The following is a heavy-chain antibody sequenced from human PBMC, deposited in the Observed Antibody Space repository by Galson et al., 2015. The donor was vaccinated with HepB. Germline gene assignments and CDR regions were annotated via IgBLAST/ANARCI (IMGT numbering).Heavy chain of an antibody. CDR3: ARDIPEVPARFGGNY. V-gene: IGHV1-18*01. CDR1: GYTFTSYG. Sequence: SVKVSCKASGYTFTSYGISWVRQAPGRGLEWMGWISAYNGNTNYAQKLQGRVTMTTDTSTSTAYMELRSLRSDDTAVYYCARDIPEVPARFGGNYWGQGTLVTVSS. D-gene: IGHD2-2*01. CDR2: ISAYNGNT. J-gene: IGHJ4*02.